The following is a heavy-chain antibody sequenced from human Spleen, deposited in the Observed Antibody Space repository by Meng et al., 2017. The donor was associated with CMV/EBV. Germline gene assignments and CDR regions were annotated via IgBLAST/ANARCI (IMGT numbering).Heavy chain of an antibody. D-gene: IGHD5-12*01. CDR3: VRDRGYSGFAGLDH. J-gene: IGHJ5*02. V-gene: IGHV3-74*01. Sequence: GESLKISCAASGFTFSSYGMHWVRQAPGKGLMWVSRMRSDGSLTVYADSVKGRFTISRDNANNTVFLQMNSLRGEDTAVYYCVRDRGYSGFAGLDHWGQGTLVTVSS. CDR1: GFTFSSYG. CDR2: MRSDGSLT.